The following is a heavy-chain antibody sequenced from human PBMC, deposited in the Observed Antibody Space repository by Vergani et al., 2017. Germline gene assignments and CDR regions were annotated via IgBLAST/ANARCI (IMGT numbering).Heavy chain of an antibody. CDR1: GFTFSDYY. CDR2: ISSSSSYT. Sequence: QVQLVESGGGLVKPGGSLRLSCAASGFTFSDYYMSWIRQAPGKGLEWVSYISSSSSYTNYADSVKGRFTISRDNAKNSLYLQMNSLRAEDTAGYYCASQAGAQMGAIDYWGQGTLVTVSS. V-gene: IGHV3-11*05. J-gene: IGHJ4*02. D-gene: IGHD5-24*01. CDR3: ASQAGAQMGAIDY.